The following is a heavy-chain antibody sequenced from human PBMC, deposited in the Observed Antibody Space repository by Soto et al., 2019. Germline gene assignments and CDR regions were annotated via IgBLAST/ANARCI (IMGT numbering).Heavy chain of an antibody. CDR1: GYTFTSYY. V-gene: IGHV1-46*01. D-gene: IGHD2-8*01. CDR2: INPSGGST. Sequence: ASVKVSCKASGYTFTSYYMHWVRQAPGQGLEWMGIINPSGGSTSYAQKFQSRVTMTRDTSTSTVYMELSSLRSEDTAVYYCASQDIVLMVYASAGGMDVWGQGTTVTVSS. J-gene: IGHJ6*02. CDR3: ASQDIVLMVYASAGGMDV.